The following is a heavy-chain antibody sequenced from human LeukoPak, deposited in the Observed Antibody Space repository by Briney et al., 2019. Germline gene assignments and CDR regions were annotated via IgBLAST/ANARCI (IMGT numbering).Heavy chain of an antibody. CDR1: GFSLSDHY. V-gene: IGHV3-72*01. D-gene: IGHD3-16*01. CDR3: ARLSYESAIFHPFDY. Sequence: GGSLRVSCAASGFSLSDHYVDWVRQAPGKGLEWVGRHRVKAANYRTEYAASVKGRFSISRDESKNSLYLQMNSLKIEDSAVYYCARLSYESAIFHPFDYWGQGILATVSS. CDR2: HRVKAANYRT. J-gene: IGHJ4*02.